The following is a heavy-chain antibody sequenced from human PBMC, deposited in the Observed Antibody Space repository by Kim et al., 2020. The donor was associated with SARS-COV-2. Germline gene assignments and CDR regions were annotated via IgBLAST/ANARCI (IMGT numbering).Heavy chain of an antibody. D-gene: IGHD3-10*01. V-gene: IGHV7-4-1*02. CDR1: GYIFTRYG. J-gene: IGHJ5*02. CDR3: ARESAGSDHWFDP. CDR2: INTNTGNP. Sequence: ASVKVSCKTSGYIFTRYGMNWVRQAPGQGLEWMGWINTNTGNPKYGQDFTGRFVFSLDTSVTTAYLEISDLRVEDTAIYYCARESAGSDHWFDPWGQGTQVTVSS.